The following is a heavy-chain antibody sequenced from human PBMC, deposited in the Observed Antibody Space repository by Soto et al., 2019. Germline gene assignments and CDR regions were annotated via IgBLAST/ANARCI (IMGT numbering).Heavy chain of an antibody. D-gene: IGHD3-10*01. Sequence: PLEILSLTCTVSGGSVISNSYSWGWIRQPPGKGLEWIGTIFYSGSTYYNPSLKSRVTISVDTSKNQFSLKLTSVTAADTALYYCARRYGWLYFDYWGQGSLVTVSS. CDR1: GGSVISNSYS. J-gene: IGHJ4*02. V-gene: IGHV4-39*01. CDR2: IFYSGST. CDR3: ARRYGWLYFDY.